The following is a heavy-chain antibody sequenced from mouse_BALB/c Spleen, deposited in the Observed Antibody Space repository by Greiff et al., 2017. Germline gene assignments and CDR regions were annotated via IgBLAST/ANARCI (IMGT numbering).Heavy chain of an antibody. CDR1: GFTFSSYG. D-gene: IGHD2-2*01. J-gene: IGHJ4*01. CDR2: ISSGGSYT. Sequence: EVMLVESGGGLVKPGGSLKLSCAASGFTFSSYGMSWVRQTPDKRLEWVATISSGGSYTYYPDSVKGRFTISRDNAKNTLYLQMSSLKSEDTAMYYCARQGLRDYYAMDYWGQGTSVTVSS. V-gene: IGHV5-6*03. CDR3: ARQGLRDYYAMDY.